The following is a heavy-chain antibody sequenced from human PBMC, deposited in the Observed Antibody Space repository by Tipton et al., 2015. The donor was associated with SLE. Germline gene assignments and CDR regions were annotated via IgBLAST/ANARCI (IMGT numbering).Heavy chain of an antibody. CDR3: ARSSTLGVVRGSFDS. J-gene: IGHJ4*02. Sequence: TLSLTCAVYGVSLSDYFWNWIRQSPGKGLEWIGEVNHSGSTDYHPSLKSRVTMSVDTSKNQFSLKLTSLTAADTAVYYCARSSTLGVVRGSFDSWGQGTLVTVS. D-gene: IGHD3-3*01. V-gene: IGHV4-34*01. CDR2: VNHSGST. CDR1: GVSLSDYF.